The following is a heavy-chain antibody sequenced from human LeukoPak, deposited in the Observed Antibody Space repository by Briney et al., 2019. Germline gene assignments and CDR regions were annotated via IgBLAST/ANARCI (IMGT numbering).Heavy chain of an antibody. CDR2: IHSTGNT. CDR1: GDSISSGDYY. V-gene: IGHV4-30-4*01. D-gene: IGHD2-15*01. CDR3: ARGGWSIDF. J-gene: IGHJ2*01. Sequence: SQTLSLTCTVSGDSISSGDYYWSWIRQPPGKGPELIGYIHSTGNTGYNPSLKSRVTISVDTSRNQFSLGLRSVTTADTAVYYCARGGWSIDFWGRGTLVTVSS.